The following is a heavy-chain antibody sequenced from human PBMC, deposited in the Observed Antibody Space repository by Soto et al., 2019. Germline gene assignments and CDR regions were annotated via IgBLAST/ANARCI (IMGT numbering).Heavy chain of an antibody. CDR2: ISYDGSNK. Sequence: GGSLRLSCAASGFTFSSYGMHWVRQAPGKGLEWVAVISYDGSNKYYADSVKGRFTISRDNSKNTLYLQMNSLRAEDTAVYYCAKSTRRVVAATTYYYYMDVWGKGTTVTVSS. CDR1: GFTFSSYG. CDR3: AKSTRRVVAATTYYYYMDV. D-gene: IGHD2-15*01. V-gene: IGHV3-30*18. J-gene: IGHJ6*03.